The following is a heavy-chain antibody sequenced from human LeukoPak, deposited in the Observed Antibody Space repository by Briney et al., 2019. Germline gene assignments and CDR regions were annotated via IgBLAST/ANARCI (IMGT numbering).Heavy chain of an antibody. CDR3: ARDPPPNKQGY. CDR2: IIPIFGTA. CDR1: GGTFSSYA. V-gene: IGHV1-69*06. Sequence: ASVKVSCKASGGTFSSYAISWVRQAPGQGLEWMGRIIPIFGTANYAQKFQGRVTITADKSTSTAYVELSSLRSEDTAVYYCARDPPPNKQGYWGQGTLVTVSS. J-gene: IGHJ4*02.